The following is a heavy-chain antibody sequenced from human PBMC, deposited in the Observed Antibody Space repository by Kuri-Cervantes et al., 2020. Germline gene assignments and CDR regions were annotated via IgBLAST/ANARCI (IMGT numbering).Heavy chain of an antibody. D-gene: IGHD6-13*01. CDR1: GGSVSSGSYY. Sequence: SETLSLTCTVSGGSVSSGSYYWSWIRQPPGKGLEWIGYIYYSGSTNYNPSLKSRVTISVDRSKNQFSLKLSSVTAADTAVYYCARARIAAAGTWDYWGQGTLVTVSS. CDR3: ARARIAAAGTWDY. CDR2: IYYSGST. V-gene: IGHV4-61*01. J-gene: IGHJ4*02.